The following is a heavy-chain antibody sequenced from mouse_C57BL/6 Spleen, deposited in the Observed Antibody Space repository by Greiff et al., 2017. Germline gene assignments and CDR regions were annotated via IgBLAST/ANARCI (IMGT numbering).Heavy chain of an antibody. Sequence: VQLKQSGPELVKPWASVKISCKASGYSFTGYYLNWVKQSPEKSLEWIGEINPSTGGTTYNQKFKAKATLTVDKSSSTAYMQLKSLTSEDSAVYYCARSNWDWFAYWGQGTLVTVSA. D-gene: IGHD4-1*01. CDR2: INPSTGGT. V-gene: IGHV1-42*01. CDR3: ARSNWDWFAY. J-gene: IGHJ3*01. CDR1: GYSFTGYY.